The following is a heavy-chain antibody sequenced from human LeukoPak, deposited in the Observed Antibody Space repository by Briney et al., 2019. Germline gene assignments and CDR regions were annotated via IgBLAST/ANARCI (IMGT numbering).Heavy chain of an antibody. J-gene: IGHJ4*02. Sequence: PSETLSLTCTVSGGSISSSSYYWGWIRQPPGKGLEWIGSIYYSGSTYYNPSLKSRVTISVDTSKNQFSLKLSSVTAADTAVYYCVRDSIAAAGSFDYWGQGTLVTVSS. CDR1: GGSISSSSYY. V-gene: IGHV4-39*01. CDR3: VRDSIAAAGSFDY. D-gene: IGHD6-13*01. CDR2: IYYSGST.